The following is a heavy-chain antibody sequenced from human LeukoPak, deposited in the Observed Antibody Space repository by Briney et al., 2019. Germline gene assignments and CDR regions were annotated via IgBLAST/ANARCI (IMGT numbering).Heavy chain of an antibody. CDR1: SDSISSSNDY. D-gene: IGHD2/OR15-2a*01. CDR3: ARHHSNTYSYFDY. V-gene: IGHV4-39*01. J-gene: IGHJ4*02. CDR2: IYSSGST. Sequence: SETLSLTCTVSSDSISSSNDYWGWIRQPPGKGLVWIGSIYSSGSTYYNPSLKSRVNISVDTSKNQFSLKLSSVTAADTAVYYCARHHSNTYSYFDYWGQGTPVTVSS.